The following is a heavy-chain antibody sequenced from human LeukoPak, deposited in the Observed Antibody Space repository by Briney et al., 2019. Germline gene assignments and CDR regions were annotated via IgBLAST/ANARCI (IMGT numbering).Heavy chain of an antibody. Sequence: GASVKISCKASGYTFTGYYLHWVRQAPGQGLEWMGWISPNSDGTNYAQKFRGRVNMTRDTSISTAYMELRSLRSDDTAVYYCARVLVGATTNYYYYGMDVWGQGTTVTVSS. D-gene: IGHD1-26*01. J-gene: IGHJ6*02. CDR2: ISPNSDGT. CDR1: GYTFTGYY. V-gene: IGHV1-2*02. CDR3: ARVLVGATTNYYYYGMDV.